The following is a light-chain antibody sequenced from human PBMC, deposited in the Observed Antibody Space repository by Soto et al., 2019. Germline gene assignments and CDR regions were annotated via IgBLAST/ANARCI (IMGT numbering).Light chain of an antibody. CDR2: EVI. CDR1: SSDVGGYAY. V-gene: IGLV2-14*01. J-gene: IGLJ2*01. CDR3: SSYTDNTTPA. Sequence: QSALTQPASVSGSPGQSITITCTGTSSDVGGYAYVSWYQQYPGKAPKLVISEVINRPSGISHRFSGSRSGNTASLTISGLQAEDEADYYCSSYTDNTTPAFGGGTKVTVL.